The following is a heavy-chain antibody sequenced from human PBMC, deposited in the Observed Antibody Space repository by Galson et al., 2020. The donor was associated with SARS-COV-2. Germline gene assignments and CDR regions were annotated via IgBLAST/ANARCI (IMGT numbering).Heavy chain of an antibody. CDR2: IYNSGST. V-gene: IGHV4-39*01. CDR3: ARHFQNCFDP. CDR1: GGSISRAGHY. Sequence: SETLSLTCTDSGGSISRAGHYWAWIRQPPGKGLEWIGSIYNSGSTYYNPSLKSRVSLSIATSKNQFSLTLSSVTAADTAVYYCARHFQNCFDPWGQGTLVTVSS. D-gene: IGHD2-21*01. J-gene: IGHJ5*02.